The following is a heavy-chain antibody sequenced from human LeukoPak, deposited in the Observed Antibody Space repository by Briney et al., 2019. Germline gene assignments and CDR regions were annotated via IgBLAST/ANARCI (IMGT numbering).Heavy chain of an antibody. Sequence: QSSETLSLTCTVSGGSISSYYWSWIRQPAGKGLEWIGRVYTTGSTNYNPSLKSRVTISVDTSENQVSLKLSSVTAADTAVYYCASQSTVTSFFAFDIWGQGTMVTVSS. D-gene: IGHD4-17*01. CDR3: ASQSTVTSFFAFDI. CDR2: VYTTGST. V-gene: IGHV4-4*07. CDR1: GGSISSYY. J-gene: IGHJ3*02.